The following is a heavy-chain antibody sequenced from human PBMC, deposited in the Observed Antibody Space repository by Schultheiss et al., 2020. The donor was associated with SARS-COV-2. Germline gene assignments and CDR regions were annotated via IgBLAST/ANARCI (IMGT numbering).Heavy chain of an antibody. CDR1: GGSISSYY. J-gene: IGHJ6*03. V-gene: IGHV4-59*08. CDR2: IYYSGST. CDR3: CAGYYYYYYMDV. Sequence: SETLSLTCTVSGGSISSYYWSWIRQPPGKGLEWIGYIYYSGSTYYNPSLKSRVTISVDTSKNQFSLKLSSVTAADTAVYYCCAGYYYYYYMDVWGKGTTVTVSS. D-gene: IGHD1-14*01.